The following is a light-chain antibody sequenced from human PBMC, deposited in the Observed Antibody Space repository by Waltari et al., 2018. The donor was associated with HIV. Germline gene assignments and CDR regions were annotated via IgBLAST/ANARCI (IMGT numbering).Light chain of an antibody. Sequence: DIRLTQSPSFLSASVGDTVTITCRASQGINTYLAWYQQKPGEGPKLLIYAASTLKTGVPSRFSGSGSGTDFSLTINGPQSEDFATYYCQQLSSYPLTFAGGTTVEIK. CDR2: AAS. V-gene: IGKV1-9*01. J-gene: IGKJ4*01. CDR1: QGINTY. CDR3: QQLSSYPLT.